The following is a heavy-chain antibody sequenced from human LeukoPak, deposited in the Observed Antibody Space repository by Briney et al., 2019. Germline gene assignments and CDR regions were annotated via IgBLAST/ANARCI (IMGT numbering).Heavy chain of an antibody. CDR1: GGSISSRSYY. CDR2: ISDSGNT. V-gene: IGHV4-39*01. Sequence: SETLSLTCTVSGGSISSRSYYWGWIRQPPGRGLEWIGKISDSGNTYYNPSLKSRVTISVDTSKNQFSLKLSSVTAADTAVYYCARHGRRTSAAYYYYYGMDVWGQGTTVTVSS. CDR3: ARHGRRTSAAYYYYYGMDV. D-gene: IGHD2-15*01. J-gene: IGHJ6*02.